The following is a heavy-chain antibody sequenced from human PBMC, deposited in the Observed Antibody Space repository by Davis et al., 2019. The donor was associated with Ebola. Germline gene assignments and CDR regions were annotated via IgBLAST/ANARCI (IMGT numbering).Heavy chain of an antibody. Sequence: GGSLRLSCAASGFTFGATTMNWVRQAPGKGLEWVSSISFTSSYIYYADSVKGRFTVSRDNAKNSLYLQMNSLRAEDTAVYYCARDAFSLSRYDTEDHWGQGTLVTVSS. J-gene: IGHJ4*02. D-gene: IGHD3-9*01. V-gene: IGHV3-21*01. CDR1: GFTFGATT. CDR2: ISFTSSYI. CDR3: ARDAFSLSRYDTEDH.